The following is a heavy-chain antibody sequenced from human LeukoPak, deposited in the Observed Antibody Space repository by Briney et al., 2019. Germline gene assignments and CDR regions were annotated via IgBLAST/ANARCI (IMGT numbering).Heavy chain of an antibody. V-gene: IGHV3-30*02. CDR1: GFTFSSYG. D-gene: IGHD3-10*01. Sequence: GGSLRLSXAAPGFTFSSYGMYWVRQAPGKGLEWVAFMRYDGSNKYYADSVKGRFTISRDNSKNTLYLQMNSLRVEDTAVYYCAKDRGYYFDYWGQGTLVTVSS. J-gene: IGHJ4*02. CDR2: MRYDGSNK. CDR3: AKDRGYYFDY.